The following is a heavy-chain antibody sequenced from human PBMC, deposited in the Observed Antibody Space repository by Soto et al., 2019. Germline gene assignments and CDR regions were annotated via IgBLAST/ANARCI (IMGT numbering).Heavy chain of an antibody. D-gene: IGHD3-22*01. CDR1: GFTFSSYG. Sequence: GGSLRLSCAASGFTFSSYGMHWVRQAPGKGLEWVAVISYDGSNKYYADSVKGRFTISRDNSKNTLYLQMNSLRAEDTAVYYCARGSMIVGTRYFDYWGQGTLVPVSS. V-gene: IGHV3-30*03. CDR2: ISYDGSNK. J-gene: IGHJ4*02. CDR3: ARGSMIVGTRYFDY.